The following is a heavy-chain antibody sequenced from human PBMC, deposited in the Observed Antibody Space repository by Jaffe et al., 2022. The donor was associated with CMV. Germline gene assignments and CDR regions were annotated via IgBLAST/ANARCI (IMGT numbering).Heavy chain of an antibody. J-gene: IGHJ6*03. CDR1: GGSISSSNW. D-gene: IGHD3-22*01. Sequence: QVQLQESGPGLVKPSGTLSLTCAVSGGSISSSNWWSWVRQPPGKGLEWIGEIYHSGSTNYNPSLKSRVTISVDKSKNQFSLKLSSVTAADTAVYYCARDATPPGGADSSGYYYDYYYYMDVWGKGTTVTVSS. CDR2: IYHSGST. CDR3: ARDATPPGGADSSGYYYDYYYYMDV. V-gene: IGHV4-4*02.